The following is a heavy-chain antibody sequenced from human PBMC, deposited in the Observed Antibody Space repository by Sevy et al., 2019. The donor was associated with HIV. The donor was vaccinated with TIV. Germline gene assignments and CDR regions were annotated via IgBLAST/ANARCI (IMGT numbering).Heavy chain of an antibody. CDR2: ICWNDDK. D-gene: IGHD3-9*01. CDR1: GFSLSTSGVG. J-gene: IGHJ6*02. V-gene: IGHV2-5*01. Sequence: SGPTLVKPTQTLTLTCTFSGFSLSTSGVGVGWIRQPPGKALEWLALICWNDDKRYSPSLKSRLTITKDTSKNQVVLTMTNMDPVDTATYYCAHSSLYDILTGYTYYGMDVWGQGTTVTVSS. CDR3: AHSSLYDILTGYTYYGMDV.